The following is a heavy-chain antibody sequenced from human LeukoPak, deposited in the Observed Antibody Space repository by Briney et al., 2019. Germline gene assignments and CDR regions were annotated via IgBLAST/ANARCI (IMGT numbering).Heavy chain of an antibody. J-gene: IGHJ3*02. D-gene: IGHD4-17*01. CDR3: ARDIVYGDYRDAFDI. Sequence: SETPSLTCTVSGGSISSYYWRWIRQPPGKGLEWIGYIYYSGSTNYNPSLKSRVTISVDTSKSQFSLKLSSVTAADTAVYYCARDIVYGDYRDAFDIWGQGTMVTVSS. V-gene: IGHV4-59*01. CDR2: IYYSGST. CDR1: GGSISSYY.